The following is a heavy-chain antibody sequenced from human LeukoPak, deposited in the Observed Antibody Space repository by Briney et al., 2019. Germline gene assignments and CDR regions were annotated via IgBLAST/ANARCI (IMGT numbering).Heavy chain of an antibody. D-gene: IGHD2-2*01. CDR1: GGTFSSYA. J-gene: IGHJ3*02. CDR3: ARGESYCSSTSCSPKQAFDI. CDR2: INPNSGGT. V-gene: IGHV1-2*02. Sequence: ASVKVSCKASGGTFSSYAISWVRQAPGQGLEWMGWINPNSGGTNYAQKFQGRVTMTRDTSISTAYMELSRLRSDDTAVYYCARGESYCSSTSCSPKQAFDIWGQGTMVTVSS.